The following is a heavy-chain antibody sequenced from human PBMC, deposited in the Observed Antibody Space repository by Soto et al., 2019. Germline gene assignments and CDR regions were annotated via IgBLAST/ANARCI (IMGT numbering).Heavy chain of an antibody. D-gene: IGHD2-2*01. J-gene: IGHJ6*02. Sequence: QVQLVQSGAEVKKPGSSVKVSCKASGGTFSSYAISWVRQAPGQGLEWMGGIIPICGTANYAQKFQGRVTITADESTSTAYMELSSLRSEDTAVYYCARGYCSSTSCYYYYGMDVWGQGTTVTVSS. CDR3: ARGYCSSTSCYYYYGMDV. CDR1: GGTFSSYA. CDR2: IIPICGTA. V-gene: IGHV1-69*01.